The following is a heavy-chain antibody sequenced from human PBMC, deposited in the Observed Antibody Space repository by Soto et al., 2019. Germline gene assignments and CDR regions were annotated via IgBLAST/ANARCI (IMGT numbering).Heavy chain of an antibody. J-gene: IGHJ4*02. CDR3: ASSYEPLPLDY. Sequence: PGGFLGPSCAAAGFTFSSYGMHLGRQAPGKGLEWVAVIWYDGSNKYYADSVKGRFTISRDNSKNTLYLQMNSLRAEDTAVYYCASSYEPLPLDYWGQGTLVTVSS. D-gene: IGHD5-18*01. CDR1: GFTFSSYG. CDR2: IWYDGSNK. V-gene: IGHV3-33*01.